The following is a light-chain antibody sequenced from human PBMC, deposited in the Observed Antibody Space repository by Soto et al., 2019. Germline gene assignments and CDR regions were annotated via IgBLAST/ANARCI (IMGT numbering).Light chain of an antibody. J-gene: IGLJ2*01. Sequence: QSALTQPPSASGSPGPSVTISCSGTSRDVGGYNWVSWYQHHPGKVPKLLIYEVDKRPSAVPDRFSGSKSGNTAFLTVSGLQAEDEADYYRTSYATGDTFPFGGGTKMTVL. V-gene: IGLV2-8*01. CDR2: EVD. CDR1: SRDVGGYNW. CDR3: TSYATGDTFP.